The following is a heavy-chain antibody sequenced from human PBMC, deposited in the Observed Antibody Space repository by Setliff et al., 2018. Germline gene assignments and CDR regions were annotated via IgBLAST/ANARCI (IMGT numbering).Heavy chain of an antibody. CDR3: ARAHTWSLPNDNSGYPGWFDP. J-gene: IGHJ5*02. V-gene: IGHV4-38-2*01. CDR1: GFSISSGYY. Sequence: SETLSLTCAVSGFSISSGYYWGWIRQPPGKGLEWIVNIHHSGKAYYNPSLKSRVTMSVDTSKNHVSLKLNSVTAADTAVYYCARAHTWSLPNDNSGYPGWFDPWGQGTLVTVSS. CDR2: IHHSGKA. D-gene: IGHD3-22*01.